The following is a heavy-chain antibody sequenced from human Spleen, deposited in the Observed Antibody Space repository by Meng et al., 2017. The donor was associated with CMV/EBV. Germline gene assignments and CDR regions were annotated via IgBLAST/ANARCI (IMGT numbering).Heavy chain of an antibody. J-gene: IGHJ4*02. CDR3: ATGSGWYAPMDY. V-gene: IGHV1-69*10. CDR1: GGTLSSYA. CDR2: IIPMFDIA. D-gene: IGHD6-19*01. Sequence: SVKVSCMASGGTLSSYAISWVRQAPGQGLEWMGGIIPMFDIANYAQKFQGRVTITADTSTSTAYMELSSLRSEDTAVYYCATGSGWYAPMDYWGQGTLVTVSS.